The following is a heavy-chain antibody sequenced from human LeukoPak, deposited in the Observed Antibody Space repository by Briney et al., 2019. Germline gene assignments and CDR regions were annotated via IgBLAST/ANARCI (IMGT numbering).Heavy chain of an antibody. Sequence: PSETLSLTCAVYGGSFSGYYWSWIRQPPGKGLEWIGNIYYSGSTYYNPSLKSRVTISLDTSKNQFSLKLTSVTAADTAVYYCARDPIDSSGYYSTAFDIWGQGTMVTVSS. J-gene: IGHJ3*02. V-gene: IGHV4-34*01. CDR2: IYYSGST. D-gene: IGHD3-22*01. CDR1: GGSFSGYY. CDR3: ARDPIDSSGYYSTAFDI.